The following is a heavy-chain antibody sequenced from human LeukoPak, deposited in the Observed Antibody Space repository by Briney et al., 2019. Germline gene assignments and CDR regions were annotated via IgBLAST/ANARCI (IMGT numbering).Heavy chain of an antibody. CDR1: GFTFSNYG. CDR2: IRYDGSNK. J-gene: IGHJ6*03. D-gene: IGHD2-2*01. CDR3: ARVSSVSRGPPIYMDV. Sequence: GGSLRLSCAASGFTFSNYGMHWVRQAPGKGLEWVAFIRYDGSNKYYADSVKGRFTISRDNAKNSLYLQMNSLRAEDTAVYYCARVSSVSRGPPIYMDVWGKGTTVTVSS. V-gene: IGHV3-30*02.